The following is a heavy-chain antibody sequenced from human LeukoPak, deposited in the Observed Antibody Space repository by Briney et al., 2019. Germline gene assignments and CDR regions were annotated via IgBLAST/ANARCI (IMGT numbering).Heavy chain of an antibody. V-gene: IGHV3-23*01. CDR1: GFTFSSYA. J-gene: IGHJ4*02. CDR2: ISGSGGST. D-gene: IGHD6-13*01. CDR3: ATSFGPVIAAAGTGAD. Sequence: GGYLRLSCAASGFTFSSYAMSWVRQAPGKGLEWVSAISGSGGSTYYADSVKGRFTISRDNSKNTLYLQMNSLRAEDTAVYYCATSFGPVIAAAGTGADWGQGTLVTVSS.